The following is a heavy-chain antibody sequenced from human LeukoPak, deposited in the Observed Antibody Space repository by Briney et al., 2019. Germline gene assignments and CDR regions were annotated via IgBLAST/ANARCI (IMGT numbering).Heavy chain of an antibody. CDR2: INHSGST. Sequence: PSETLSLTCAVYGGSFSGYYWSWIRQPPGKGLEWIREINHSGSTNYNPSLKSRVTISVDTSKNQFSLRLSSVTAADTAVYYCARGGMVNYATIDYWGQGTLVTVSS. CDR3: ARGGMVNYATIDY. D-gene: IGHD1-7*01. J-gene: IGHJ4*02. CDR1: GGSFSGYY. V-gene: IGHV4-34*01.